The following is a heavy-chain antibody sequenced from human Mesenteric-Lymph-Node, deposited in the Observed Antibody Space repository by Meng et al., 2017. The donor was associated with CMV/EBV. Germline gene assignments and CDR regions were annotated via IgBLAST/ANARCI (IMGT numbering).Heavy chain of an antibody. J-gene: IGHJ4*02. CDR3: AKGVGYYDSSGYYPY. Sequence: GESLKISCAASGFTFSGSAMHWVRQASGKGLEWVGRIRSKANSYATAYAASVKGRFTISRDDSKNTAYLQMNSLRAEDTAVYYCAKGVGYYDSSGYYPYWGQGTLVTVSS. V-gene: IGHV3-73*01. CDR2: IRSKANSYAT. D-gene: IGHD3-22*01. CDR1: GFTFSGSA.